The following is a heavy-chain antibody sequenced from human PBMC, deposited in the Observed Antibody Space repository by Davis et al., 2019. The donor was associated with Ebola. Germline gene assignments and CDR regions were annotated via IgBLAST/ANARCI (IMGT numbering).Heavy chain of an antibody. Sequence: PSETLSLTCTVSGGPISSYYWSWIRQPVGKGLEWIGRMYSSGSTNYNSSLNSRVTISVDTTKNQFSLKLSSVTAADTAMYYCAERGGSVWGQGTLVTVSS. J-gene: IGHJ4*02. V-gene: IGHV4-4*07. CDR3: AERGGSV. CDR1: GGPISSYY. D-gene: IGHD3-16*01. CDR2: MYSSGST.